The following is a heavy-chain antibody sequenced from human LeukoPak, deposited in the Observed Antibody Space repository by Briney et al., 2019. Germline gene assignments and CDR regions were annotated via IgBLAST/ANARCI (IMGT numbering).Heavy chain of an antibody. CDR1: GGSMSSYY. V-gene: IGHV4-59*01. D-gene: IGHD1-26*01. J-gene: IGHJ4*02. Sequence: SETLSLTCTVSGGSMSSYYWSWIRQPPGKGLEWIGYIYDSGSTNYNPSLKSRVTISVDTSKNQFSLKLSSVTAADTAVYYCAKFGGSFAFLDYWGQGTLVTVSS. CDR2: IYDSGST. CDR3: AKFGGSFAFLDY.